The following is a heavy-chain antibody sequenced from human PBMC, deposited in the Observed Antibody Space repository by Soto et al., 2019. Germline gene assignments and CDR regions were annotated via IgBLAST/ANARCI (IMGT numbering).Heavy chain of an antibody. Sequence: SETLSLTCAVYGGSFSGYYWSWIRQPPGKGLEWIGEINHSGSTNYNPSLKSRVTISVDTSKNQFSLKLSSVTAADTAVYYCAEQRYGGNGMDVWGQGTTVTVSS. CDR2: INHSGST. V-gene: IGHV4-34*01. J-gene: IGHJ6*02. CDR1: GGSFSGYY. CDR3: AEQRYGGNGMDV. D-gene: IGHD2-15*01.